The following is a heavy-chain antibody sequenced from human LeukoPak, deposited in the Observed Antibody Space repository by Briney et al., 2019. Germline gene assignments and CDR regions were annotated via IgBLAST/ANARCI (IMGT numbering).Heavy chain of an antibody. CDR2: IRYDGSNK. V-gene: IGHV3-30*02. CDR3: ARHALSDILTGYSDY. Sequence: GGSLRLSCAASGFTFSSYGMHWVRQAPGKGLEWVAFIRYDGSNKYYADSVKGRFTISRDNSKNSLYLQMNSLRAEDTAVYYCARHALSDILTGYSDYWGQGTLVTVSS. J-gene: IGHJ4*02. CDR1: GFTFSSYG. D-gene: IGHD3-9*01.